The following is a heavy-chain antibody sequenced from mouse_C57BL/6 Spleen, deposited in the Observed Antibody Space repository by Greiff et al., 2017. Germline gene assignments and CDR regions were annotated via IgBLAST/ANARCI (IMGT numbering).Heavy chain of an antibody. CDR1: GYTFTSYW. V-gene: IGHV1-61*01. CDR3: ALLWLRRNYYAMDY. CDR2: IYPSDSET. J-gene: IGHJ4*01. D-gene: IGHD2-2*01. Sequence: QVQLKESGAELVRPGSSVKLSCKASGYTFTSYWMDWVKQRPGQGLEWIGNIYPSDSETHYNQKFKDKATLTVDKSSSTAYMQLSSLTSEDSAVYYCALLWLRRNYYAMDYWGQGTSVTVSS.